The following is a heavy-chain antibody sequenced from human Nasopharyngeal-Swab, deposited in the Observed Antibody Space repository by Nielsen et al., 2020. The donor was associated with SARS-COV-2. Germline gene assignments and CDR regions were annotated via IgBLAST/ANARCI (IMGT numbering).Heavy chain of an antibody. J-gene: IGHJ4*02. V-gene: IGHV4-38-2*01. Sequence: ESLKISCAASGFTFSDYYMSWIRQAPGKGLEWIGSIYQSGNTYYTPSLKSRLTISVDTSKNQFSLKLRSVTAADTAVYYCARVSMVRGDFDYWGQGTLVTVSS. CDR2: IYQSGNT. CDR3: ARVSMVRGDFDY. D-gene: IGHD3-10*01. CDR1: GFTFSDYY.